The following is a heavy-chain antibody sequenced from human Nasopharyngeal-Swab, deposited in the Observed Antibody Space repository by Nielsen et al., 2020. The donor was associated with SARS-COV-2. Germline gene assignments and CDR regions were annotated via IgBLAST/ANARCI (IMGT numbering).Heavy chain of an antibody. CDR2: IYSGGST. J-gene: IGHJ4*02. CDR1: GFTVSSNY. CDR3: ARGGSGYDPLDY. V-gene: IGHV3-53*04. Sequence: GESLKISCAASGFTVSSNYMNWVRQASGKGLEWVSVIYSGGSTYYADSVKGRFTISRHISRNTLYLQMNSLRAEDTAVYFCARGGSGYDPLDYWGQGTLVTVSS. D-gene: IGHD5-12*01.